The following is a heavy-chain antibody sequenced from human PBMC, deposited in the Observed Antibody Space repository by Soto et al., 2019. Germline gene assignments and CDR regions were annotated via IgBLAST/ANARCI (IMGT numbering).Heavy chain of an antibody. CDR2: INHSGST. CDR3: ARAPYYYGSGSYSFDY. J-gene: IGHJ4*02. D-gene: IGHD3-10*01. V-gene: IGHV4-34*01. CDR1: GGSFSGYY. Sequence: PLETLSLTCAVYGGSFSGYYWSWIRQPPGKGLEWIGEINHSGSTNYNPSLKSRVTISVDTSKNQFSLKLSSVTAADTAVYYCARAPYYYGSGSYSFDYWGQGTLVPVSS.